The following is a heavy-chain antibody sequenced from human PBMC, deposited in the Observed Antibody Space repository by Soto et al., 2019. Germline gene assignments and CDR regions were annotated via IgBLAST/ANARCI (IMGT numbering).Heavy chain of an antibody. CDR2: IWYDGRNK. Sequence: QGQLVESGGGVVQPGKSLRLSCAASGFTFSSLGMHWVRQAPGKGLEWVAVIWYDGRNKYYIDSVKGRFIISRDNSKNTLYLQMNSLRAEDTGVYYCANERGMRQLDGFDVWGQGTMVTVSS. CDR3: ANERGMRQLDGFDV. J-gene: IGHJ3*01. CDR1: GFTFSSLG. V-gene: IGHV3-33*06. D-gene: IGHD6-13*01.